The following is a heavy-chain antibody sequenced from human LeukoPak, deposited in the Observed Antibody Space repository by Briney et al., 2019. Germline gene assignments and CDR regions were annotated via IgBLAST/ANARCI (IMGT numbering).Heavy chain of an antibody. CDR1: GFTFSHAW. Sequence: GGSLRLSCAASGFTFSHAWMSWVRQAPGKGLEWVGRVKSKTDGGTTDYAAPVKGRFTISRDDSKNTLYLQMNSLKTEDTAVYYCTTRAMVRGVMAYWGQGTLVTVSS. CDR2: VKSKTDGGTT. CDR3: TTRAMVRGVMAY. J-gene: IGHJ4*02. D-gene: IGHD3-10*01. V-gene: IGHV3-15*01.